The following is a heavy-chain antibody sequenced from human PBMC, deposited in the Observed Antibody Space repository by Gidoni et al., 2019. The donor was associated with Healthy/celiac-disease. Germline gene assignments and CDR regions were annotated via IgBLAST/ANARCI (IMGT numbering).Heavy chain of an antibody. J-gene: IGHJ4*02. CDR3: AKDRIAAAKTDY. Sequence: GRFTISRDNSKNTLYLQMNSLRAEDTAVYYCAKDRIAAAKTDYWGQGTLVTVSS. V-gene: IGHV3-23*01. D-gene: IGHD6-13*01.